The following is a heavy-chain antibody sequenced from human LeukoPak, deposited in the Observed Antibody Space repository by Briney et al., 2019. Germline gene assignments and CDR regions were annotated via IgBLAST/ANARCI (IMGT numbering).Heavy chain of an antibody. Sequence: GGSLRLSCAASGFTFSDYYMSWIRQAPGKGLEWLSYISSSGTTIQYADSVKGRFTISRDNAKNSLYLQMNSLRAEDTAVYYCAREERLRWTGHWGQGTLVTVSS. CDR2: ISSSGTTI. J-gene: IGHJ4*02. V-gene: IGHV3-11*01. D-gene: IGHD4-23*01. CDR1: GFTFSDYY. CDR3: AREERLRWTGH.